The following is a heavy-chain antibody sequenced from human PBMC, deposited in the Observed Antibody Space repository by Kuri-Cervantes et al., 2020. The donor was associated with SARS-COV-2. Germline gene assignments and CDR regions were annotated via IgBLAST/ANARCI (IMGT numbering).Heavy chain of an antibody. CDR3: ARGGVVTADWYFDL. V-gene: IGHV3-74*01. CDR1: GFPFRSYW. D-gene: IGHD2-21*02. CDR2: TNSDGIST. Sequence: GESLKISCAASGFPFRSYWMHWVRQAPGKGLVWVSRTNSDGISTSYADSVKGRFTISRDSAKNTLYLQLNSLGAEDTAVYYCARGGVVTADWYFDLWGRGTLVTVSS. J-gene: IGHJ2*01.